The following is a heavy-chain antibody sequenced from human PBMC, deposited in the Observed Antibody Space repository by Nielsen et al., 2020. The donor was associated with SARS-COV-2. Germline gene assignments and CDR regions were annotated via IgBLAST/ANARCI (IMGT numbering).Heavy chain of an antibody. CDR3: AAMMTTMTTTIH. Sequence: ASVNVSCKASGYTFTSYYMHWVRQAPGQGLEWMGIINPSGGSTSYAQKFQGRVTMTRDTSTSTVYMELSSLRSEDTAVYYCAAMMTTMTTTIHWGQGTLVTVSS. J-gene: IGHJ4*02. CDR2: INPSGGST. V-gene: IGHV1-46*01. D-gene: IGHD4-17*01. CDR1: GYTFTSYY.